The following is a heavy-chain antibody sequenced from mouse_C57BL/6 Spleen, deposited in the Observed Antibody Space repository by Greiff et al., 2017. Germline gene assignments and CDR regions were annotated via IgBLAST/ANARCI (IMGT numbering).Heavy chain of an antibody. V-gene: IGHV3-6*01. D-gene: IGHD1-1*01. Sequence: ESGPGLVKPSQSLSLTCSVTGYSITSGYYWNWIRQFPGNKLEWMGYISYDGSNNYNPSLKNRISITRDTSKNQFFLKLNSVTTEDTATYYCAGSSYVGWYFDVWGTGTTVTVSS. J-gene: IGHJ1*03. CDR1: GYSITSGYY. CDR2: ISYDGSN. CDR3: AGSSYVGWYFDV.